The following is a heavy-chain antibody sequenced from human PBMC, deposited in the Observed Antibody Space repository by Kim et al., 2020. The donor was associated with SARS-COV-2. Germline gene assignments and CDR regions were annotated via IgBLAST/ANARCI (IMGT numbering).Heavy chain of an antibody. CDR2: INHSGST. D-gene: IGHD3-10*01. J-gene: IGHJ6*02. Sequence: SETLSLTCAVYGGSFSGYYWSWIRQPPGKGLEWIGEINHSGSTNYNPSLKSRVTISVDTSKNQFSLKLSSVTAADTAVYYCARGGRDGIRGVYSSYYGLGVWGQGTTVTVSS. CDR3: ARGGRDGIRGVYSSYYGLGV. CDR1: GGSFSGYY. V-gene: IGHV4-34*01.